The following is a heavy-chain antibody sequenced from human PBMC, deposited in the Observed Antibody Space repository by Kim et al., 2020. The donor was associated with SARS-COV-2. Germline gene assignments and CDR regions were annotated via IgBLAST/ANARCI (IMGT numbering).Heavy chain of an antibody. CDR2: INAGNGNT. CDR3: ARDPQDGSGSYFYFDY. CDR1: GYTFTSYA. J-gene: IGHJ4*02. D-gene: IGHD3-10*01. V-gene: IGHV1-3*01. Sequence: ASVKVSCKASGYTFTSYAMHWVRQAPGQRLEWMGWINAGNGNTKYSQKFQGRVTITRDTSASTAYMELSSLRSEDTAVYYCARDPQDGSGSYFYFDYWGQGTLVTVSS.